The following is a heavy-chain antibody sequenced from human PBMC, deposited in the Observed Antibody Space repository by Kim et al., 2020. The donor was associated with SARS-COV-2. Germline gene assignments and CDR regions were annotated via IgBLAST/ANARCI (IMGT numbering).Heavy chain of an antibody. J-gene: IGHJ6*02. CDR2: ISHSGST. CDR1: GGSISSSNW. Sequence: SETLSLTCAVSGGSISSSNWWSWVRQPPGKGLEWIGEISHSGSTNYNPSLKSRDTISVDKSKNQFSLKLTSVTAADTAVYFCARYCSSTSCYAPHLYYYYRMDVWGQGTTVTVSS. CDR3: ARYCSSTSCYAPHLYYYYRMDV. V-gene: IGHV4-4*02. D-gene: IGHD2-2*01.